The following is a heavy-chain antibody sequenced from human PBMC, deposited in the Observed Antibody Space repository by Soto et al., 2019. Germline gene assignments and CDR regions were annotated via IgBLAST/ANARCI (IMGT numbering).Heavy chain of an antibody. D-gene: IGHD1-1*01. Sequence: QVQLVQSGAEVKKPGASVKVSCKASGHTFSTYGFSWVRQAPGQGLEWMGWIGADNGDTNYAQNFQGRVTMTTDTSTTTSYMELRSLTSDDTAVYFCARDWKWAEGFDPWGQGTLVTVSS. J-gene: IGHJ5*02. CDR1: GHTFSTYG. CDR3: ARDWKWAEGFDP. CDR2: IGADNGDT. V-gene: IGHV1-18*01.